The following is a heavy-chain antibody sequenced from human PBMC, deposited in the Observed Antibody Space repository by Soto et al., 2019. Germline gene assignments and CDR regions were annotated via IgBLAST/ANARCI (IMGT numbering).Heavy chain of an antibody. Sequence: ASVKVSCKASGYTFTSYGISWVRQAPGQGLEWMGWISAYNGNTNYAQKLQGRVTMTTDTSTSIAYMELRSLRSDDTAVYYCATNGWATKQLIYWGQGTLVTVSS. CDR3: ATNGWATKQLIY. J-gene: IGHJ4*02. CDR1: GYTFTSYG. D-gene: IGHD5-12*01. CDR2: ISAYNGNT. V-gene: IGHV1-18*04.